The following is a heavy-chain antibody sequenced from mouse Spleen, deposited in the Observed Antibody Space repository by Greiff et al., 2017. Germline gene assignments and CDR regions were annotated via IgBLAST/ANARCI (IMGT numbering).Heavy chain of an antibody. CDR1: GYTFTSYW. J-gene: IGHJ2*01. V-gene: IGHV1-52*01. CDR2: IDPSDSET. CDR3: ARRGYSNSFDY. Sequence: QVQLKQPGAELVRPGSSVKLSCKASGYTFTSYWMHWVKQRPIQGLEWIGNIDPSDSETHYNQKFKDKATLTVDKSSSTAYMQLSSLTSEDSAVYYCARRGYSNSFDYWGQGTTLTVSS. D-gene: IGHD2-5*01.